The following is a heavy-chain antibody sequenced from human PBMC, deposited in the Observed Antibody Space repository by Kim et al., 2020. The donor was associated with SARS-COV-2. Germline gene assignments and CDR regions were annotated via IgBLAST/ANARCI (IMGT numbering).Heavy chain of an antibody. V-gene: IGHV4-34*01. CDR1: GGSFSGYY. CDR2: INHSGST. J-gene: IGHJ5*01. CDR3: SRGRHIVVVIYACGHSWF. D-gene: IGHD2-21*01. Sequence: SESLSLTCAVYGGSFSGYYWSWIRQPPGKGLEWIGEINHSGSTNYNPSLKSRVTISVDTSKNQFSLKLSPVTAADTAVYYWSRGRHIVVVIYACGHSWF.